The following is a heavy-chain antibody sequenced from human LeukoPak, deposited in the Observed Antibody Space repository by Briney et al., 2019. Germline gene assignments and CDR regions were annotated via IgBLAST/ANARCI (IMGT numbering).Heavy chain of an antibody. Sequence: RTSVKVSCKASGYTFTSYDINWVRRATGQGLEWMGWMNPNSGNTGYAQKFQGRVTMTRNTSISTAYMELSSLRSEDTAVYYCARPASSGYVGDDYWGQGTLVTVSS. CDR1: GYTFTSYD. CDR3: ARPASSGYVGDDY. J-gene: IGHJ4*02. D-gene: IGHD3-22*01. V-gene: IGHV1-8*01. CDR2: MNPNSGNT.